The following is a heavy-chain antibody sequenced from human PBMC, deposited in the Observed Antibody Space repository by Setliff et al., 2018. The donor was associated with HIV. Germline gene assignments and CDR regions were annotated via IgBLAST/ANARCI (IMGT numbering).Heavy chain of an antibody. J-gene: IGHJ5*02. Sequence: ASVKVSCKASGYTFTNYVMHWVRQAPGQSLEWMGWINAGNGNTKYSQNLQGRVTITRDTSASTAYMELSSLRSEDTAVYYCARDRDEKWDLPNWFDPWGQGTLVTVSS. V-gene: IGHV1-3*01. CDR2: INAGNGNT. CDR1: GYTFTNYV. D-gene: IGHD1-26*01. CDR3: ARDRDEKWDLPNWFDP.